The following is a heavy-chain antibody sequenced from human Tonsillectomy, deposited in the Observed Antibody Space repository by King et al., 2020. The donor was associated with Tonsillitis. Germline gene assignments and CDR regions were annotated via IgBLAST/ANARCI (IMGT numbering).Heavy chain of an antibody. V-gene: IGHV1-46*01. CDR1: GYTFTSYY. J-gene: IGHJ6*02. D-gene: IGHD3-10*01. CDR3: ARWECGSGSEYYYYGMDV. CDR2: INPSGGST. Sequence: QLVQSGAEVKKPGASVKVSCKASGYTFTSYYMHWVRQAPGQGLEWMGIINPSGGSTSYAQKFQGRVTMTRDTSTSTVYMELSSLRSEDTAVYNCARWECGSGSEYYYYGMDVWGQGTTVTVSS.